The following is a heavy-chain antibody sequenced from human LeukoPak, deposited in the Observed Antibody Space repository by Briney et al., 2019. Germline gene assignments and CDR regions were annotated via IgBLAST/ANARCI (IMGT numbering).Heavy chain of an antibody. V-gene: IGHV1-2*02. CDR1: GYTFTVYY. J-gene: IGHJ4*02. CDR3: ARAETIDY. CDR2: INPNSGGT. Sequence: ASLTVSFTSSGYTFTVYYMHWVRHATGQGLEWMGWINPNSGGTKYAQKFQGRVTMTRDTSTSTAYMEMSSLRSDDTAVYYCARAETIDYWGQGTLVTVSS.